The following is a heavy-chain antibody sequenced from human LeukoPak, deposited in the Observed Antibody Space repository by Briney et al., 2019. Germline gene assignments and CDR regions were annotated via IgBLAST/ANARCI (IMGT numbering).Heavy chain of an antibody. D-gene: IGHD6-19*01. V-gene: IGHV1-8*01. CDR2: MNPNSGNT. J-gene: IGHJ4*02. CDR3: TRGSSGRRDN. CDR1: GYTFTSCD. Sequence: ASVKVSCKASGYTFTSCDINWVRQASGQGLEWMGWMNPNSGNTGYGQSFRGRITMTRDISIGTAYMELSNLTSEDTAIYYCTRGSSGRRDNWGQGTLVTVSA.